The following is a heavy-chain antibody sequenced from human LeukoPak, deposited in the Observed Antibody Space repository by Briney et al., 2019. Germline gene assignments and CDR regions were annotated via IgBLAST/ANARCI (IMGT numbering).Heavy chain of an antibody. Sequence: GASVKVSCKASGYTFTSYYMHWVRQAPGQGLEWMGIINPSGGSTSYAQKFQGRVTMTRDTSTSTVYMELSSLRPEDTAVYYCARDRFAYSSGCSFDPWGQGTLVTVSS. CDR3: ARDRFAYSSGCSFDP. D-gene: IGHD6-19*01. V-gene: IGHV1-46*01. J-gene: IGHJ5*01. CDR1: GYTFTSYY. CDR2: INPSGGST.